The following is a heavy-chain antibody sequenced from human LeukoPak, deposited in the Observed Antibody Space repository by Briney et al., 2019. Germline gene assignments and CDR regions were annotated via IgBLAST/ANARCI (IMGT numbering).Heavy chain of an antibody. Sequence: GSLRLSCAASGIPLRNHSMNRVRQAPGKGLEWVSSISSSSSYIYYADSVKGRFTISRDNAKNSLYLQMNSLRAEDTAVYYCARDGYHYFDYWGQGTLVTVSS. D-gene: IGHD1-1*01. CDR3: ARDGYHYFDY. CDR2: ISSSSSYI. V-gene: IGHV3-21*01. CDR1: GIPLRNHS. J-gene: IGHJ4*02.